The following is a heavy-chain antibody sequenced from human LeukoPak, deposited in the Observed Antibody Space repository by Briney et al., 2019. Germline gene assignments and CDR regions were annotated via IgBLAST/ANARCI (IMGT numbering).Heavy chain of an antibody. V-gene: IGHV3-33*06. CDR2: IWNDGTNR. CDR3: AKDAQRGFDYSNSLEY. D-gene: IGHD4-11*01. Sequence: GSSLTLSYSPSGFTFSHYGMHWLRQAPGKGLDWVAVIWNDGTNRYYGDSVKGRFSISRDHSKNTVYLQINVLRAGDTAVYYCAKDAQRGFDYSNSLEYWGQGTLVTVSS. CDR1: GFTFSHYG. J-gene: IGHJ4*02.